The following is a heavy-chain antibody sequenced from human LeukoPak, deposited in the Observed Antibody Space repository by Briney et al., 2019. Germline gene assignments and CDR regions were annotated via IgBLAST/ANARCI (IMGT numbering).Heavy chain of an antibody. D-gene: IGHD6-25*01. CDR1: GYTFTSYD. CDR3: ARGREYSTGMEDY. CDR2: MNPNSGST. V-gene: IGHV1-8*03. Sequence: ASVKVSCRASGYTFTSYDINWVRQATGQGLEWMGWMNPNSGSTGYAQKFQGRVTITRNTSISTAYMELSSLRSEDTAVYYCARGREYSTGMEDYWGQGTLVTVSS. J-gene: IGHJ4*02.